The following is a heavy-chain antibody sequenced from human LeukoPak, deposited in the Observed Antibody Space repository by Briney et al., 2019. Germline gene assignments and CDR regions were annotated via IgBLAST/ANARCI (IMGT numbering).Heavy chain of an antibody. Sequence: RXXPGQGLEWMGRIIPILGIANYAQKFQGRVTITADKSTSTAYMELSSLRSEDTAVYYCARGTAGYSSGWYKLAGAFDIWGQGTMVTVSS. J-gene: IGHJ3*02. V-gene: IGHV1-69*04. D-gene: IGHD6-19*01. CDR2: IIPILGIA. CDR3: ARGTAGYSSGWYKLAGAFDI.